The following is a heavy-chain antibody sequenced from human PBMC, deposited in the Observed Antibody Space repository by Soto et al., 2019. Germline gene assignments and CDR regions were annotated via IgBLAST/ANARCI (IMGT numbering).Heavy chain of an antibody. CDR1: GVSLSTSGVG. V-gene: IGHV2-5*02. J-gene: IGHJ4*02. D-gene: IGHD1-1*01. CDR3: AQRASLQGNCDGSYFAS. CDR2: IYWADDK. Sequence: QITLEESGPPRVKPTQTLTLTCIFSGVSLSTSGVGVGWIRQPPGKALEWLAFIYWADDKRYSPSLRSRLTITKDTAGPQVALIRTNMDPVDTATYFCAQRASLQGNCDGSYFASWGQGTLVTVSS.